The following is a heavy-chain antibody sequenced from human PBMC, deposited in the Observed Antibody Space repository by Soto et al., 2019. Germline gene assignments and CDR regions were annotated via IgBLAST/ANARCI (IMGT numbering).Heavy chain of an antibody. CDR1: GGSISGYY. J-gene: IGHJ4*02. D-gene: IGHD6-13*01. CDR2: IYDRGST. V-gene: IGHV4-59*01. Sequence: SETLSLTCSVSGGSISGYYWSWIRQPPGKGLEWIGYIYDRGSTNYNPSLKSRVTISIDTSKNQFSLKLSSVTAADTAVYYCARGQWQQLVLVYWGQGTLVTVSS. CDR3: ARGQWQQLVLVY.